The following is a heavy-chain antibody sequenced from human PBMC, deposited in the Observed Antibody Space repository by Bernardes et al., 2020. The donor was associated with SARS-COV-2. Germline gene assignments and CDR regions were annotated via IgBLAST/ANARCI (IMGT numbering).Heavy chain of an antibody. D-gene: IGHD6-19*01. Sequence: SETLSLTCAVYTGSFSGYYWSWIRQSPGKGPEWIGEITHTGFTNYNPSLRSRVSMSVDTSKNQFSLNVTSVTAADTAVYYCARAVVEKQWPNGPFWYFDLWGRGTQVSVSS. V-gene: IGHV4-34*01. CDR3: ARAVVEKQWPNGPFWYFDL. J-gene: IGHJ2*01. CDR1: TGSFSGYY. CDR2: ITHTGFT.